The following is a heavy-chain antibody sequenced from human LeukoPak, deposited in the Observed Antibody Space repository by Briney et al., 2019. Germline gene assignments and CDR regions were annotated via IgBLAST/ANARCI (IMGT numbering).Heavy chain of an antibody. CDR1: GGSFSGYY. J-gene: IGHJ6*03. Sequence: PSETLSLTCAVYGGSFSGYYWSWIRQPPGKGLEWIGEINHSGSTNYNPSLKSRVTISVDTSKNQFSLKLSSVTAADTAVYYCARARTANLFTRLYYYMDVWGKGTTVTVSS. CDR2: INHSGST. CDR3: ARARTANLFTRLYYYMDV. D-gene: IGHD5-18*01. V-gene: IGHV4-34*01.